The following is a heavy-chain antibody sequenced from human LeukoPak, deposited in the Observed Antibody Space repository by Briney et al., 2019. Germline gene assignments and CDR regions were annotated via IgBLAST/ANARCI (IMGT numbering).Heavy chain of an antibody. Sequence: SVKVSCKASGGTFSSYAISWVRQAPGQGLEWMGGIIPIFGTANYAQKFQGRVTITADKSTSTAYMELSSLRSEDTAVYYCARGYSYLYYFDYWGQGTLVTVSS. CDR3: ARGYSYLYYFDY. CDR2: IIPIFGTA. CDR1: GGTFSSYA. V-gene: IGHV1-69*06. D-gene: IGHD5-18*01. J-gene: IGHJ4*02.